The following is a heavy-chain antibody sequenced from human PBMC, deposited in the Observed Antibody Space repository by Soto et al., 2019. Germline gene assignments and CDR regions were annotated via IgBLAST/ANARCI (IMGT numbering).Heavy chain of an antibody. CDR2: ISRSSSTI. V-gene: IGHV3-48*01. J-gene: IGHJ6*03. CDR3: ARGAAAGIGLDRMDYYYMDV. Sequence: GGSLRLSCAASGFTFVTYTMNWVRQAPGKGLEWVSYISRSSSTIYYADSVKGRFTISRDNAKNSLYLQMDSLRGEDTAVYYCARGAAAGIGLDRMDYYYMDVWGKGTTVTVSS. CDR1: GFTFVTYT. D-gene: IGHD6-13*01.